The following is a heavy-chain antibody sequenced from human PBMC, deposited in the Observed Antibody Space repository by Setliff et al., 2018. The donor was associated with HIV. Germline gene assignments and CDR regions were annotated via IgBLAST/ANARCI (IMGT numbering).Heavy chain of an antibody. CDR1: GGTFSNYG. CDR2: IIPISGTA. CDR3: ARDFGGYCSSMSCPGLFDP. J-gene: IGHJ5*02. D-gene: IGHD2-2*01. Sequence: SVKVSCKASGGTFSNYGMSWVRQAPGQGLEWMGGIIPISGTANYAQKFRGRVTITTHESTSTAYMELSSLRSEDTAVYYCARDFGGYCSSMSCPGLFDPWGQGTLVTVSS. V-gene: IGHV1-69*05.